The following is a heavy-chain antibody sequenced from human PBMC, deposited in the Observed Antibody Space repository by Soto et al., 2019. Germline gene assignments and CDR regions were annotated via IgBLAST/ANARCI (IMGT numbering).Heavy chain of an antibody. D-gene: IGHD3-3*01. Sequence: SETLSLTCTVSGGSISSSIYYCGWIRQPPRKGLEWIGSMYHSVRTYYNTSLKSRVTISVDTSKNQFSLKLSSVTPADTAVYYCASMGVRDFWSGYYLMDVWGKGDTVT. CDR3: ASMGVRDFWSGYYLMDV. V-gene: IGHV4-39*01. J-gene: IGHJ6*04. CDR2: MYHSVRT. CDR1: GGSISSSIYY.